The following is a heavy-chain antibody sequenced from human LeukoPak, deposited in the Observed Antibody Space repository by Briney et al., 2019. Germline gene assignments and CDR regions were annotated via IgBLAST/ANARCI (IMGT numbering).Heavy chain of an antibody. CDR1: GYSFTTYW. D-gene: IGHD4-11*01. J-gene: IGHJ5*02. V-gene: IGHV5-51*01. CDR2: IYPGDSNT. Sequence: GESLKISCKTSGYSFTTYWIGWVRQMPGKGLEWMGIIYPGDSNTKYSPSFQGQVTISADKSINTAYLQWSSLKASDTAMYYYARRIDYGNYNNWFDPWGQGTLVTVSS. CDR3: ARRIDYGNYNNWFDP.